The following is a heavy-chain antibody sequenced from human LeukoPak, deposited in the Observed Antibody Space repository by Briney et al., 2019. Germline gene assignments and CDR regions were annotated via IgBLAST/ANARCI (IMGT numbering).Heavy chain of an antibody. V-gene: IGHV3-7*01. Sequence: GSLRLSCAASGFTFSSYWMSWVRQAPGKGLEWVANIKQDGSEKYYVDSVKGRFTISRDNAKNSLYLQMNSLRAEDTAVYYCARDLYDSSGYPAFDIWGQGTMVTVSS. CDR1: GFTFSSYW. CDR3: ARDLYDSSGYPAFDI. D-gene: IGHD3-22*01. J-gene: IGHJ3*02. CDR2: IKQDGSEK.